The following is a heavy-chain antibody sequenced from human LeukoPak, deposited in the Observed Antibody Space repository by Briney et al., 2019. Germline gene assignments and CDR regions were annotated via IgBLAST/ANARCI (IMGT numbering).Heavy chain of an antibody. Sequence: GGSLRLSCAVSGFSLSNYWMHWVRQGPGKGLVWVSHINVDGSGITYADSVKGRFTISRDNAKNMLYLQMNSLRADDTAVYYCAKSLLRYFDWGTFFDYWGQGTLVTVSS. CDR1: GFSLSNYW. CDR2: INVDGSGI. J-gene: IGHJ4*02. CDR3: AKSLLRYFDWGTFFDY. D-gene: IGHD3-9*01. V-gene: IGHV3-74*01.